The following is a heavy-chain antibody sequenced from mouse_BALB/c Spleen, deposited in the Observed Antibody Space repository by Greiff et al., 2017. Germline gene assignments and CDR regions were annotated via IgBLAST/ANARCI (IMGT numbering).Heavy chain of an antibody. Sequence: VHVKQSGAELVKPGASVKLSCTASGFNIKDTYMHWVKQRPEQGLEWIGRIDPANGNTKYDPKFQGKATITADTSSNTAYLQLSSLTSEDTAVYYCARRGGSRYAMDYWGQGTAVTVSS. D-gene: IGHD1-1*01. CDR1: GFNIKDTY. CDR3: ARRGGSRYAMDY. CDR2: IDPANGNT. J-gene: IGHJ4*01. V-gene: IGHV14-3*02.